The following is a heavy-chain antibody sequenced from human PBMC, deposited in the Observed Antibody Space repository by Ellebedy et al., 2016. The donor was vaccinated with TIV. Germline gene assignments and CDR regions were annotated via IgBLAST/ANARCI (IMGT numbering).Heavy chain of an antibody. CDR2: IYWNDDK. Sequence: SGPTLVKPTQTLTLTCTFSGFSLSTSGVGVGWIRQPPGKALEWLALIYWNDDKRYSPSLKTRLTITRDTSKNQVVLTMPNMDPVDTATYYCAQGRRYYGSGTDFDYWGQGTLVTVSS. V-gene: IGHV2-5*01. CDR3: AQGRRYYGSGTDFDY. CDR1: GFSLSTSGVG. D-gene: IGHD3-10*01. J-gene: IGHJ4*02.